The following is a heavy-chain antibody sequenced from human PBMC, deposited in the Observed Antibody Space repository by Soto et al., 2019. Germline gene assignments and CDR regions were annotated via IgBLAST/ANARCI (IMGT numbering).Heavy chain of an antibody. V-gene: IGHV3-33*01. J-gene: IGHJ4*02. CDR3: ARADTVVTQPFGC. Sequence: QVQLVESGGGVVQPGRSLRLSCAASGFTFSSYGMHWVRQAPGKGLEWVAVIWYDGSNKYYADSVKGRFTISRDNSKNTLDLEMDRLRAEDTAVYYCARADTVVTQPFGCRGQGTLVTVPS. D-gene: IGHD4-17*01. CDR1: GFTFSSYG. CDR2: IWYDGSNK.